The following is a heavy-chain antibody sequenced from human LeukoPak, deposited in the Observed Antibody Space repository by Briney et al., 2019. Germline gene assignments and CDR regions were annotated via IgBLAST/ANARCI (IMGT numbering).Heavy chain of an antibody. D-gene: IGHD3-10*01. V-gene: IGHV4-39*07. J-gene: IGHJ6*03. Sequence: SETLSLTCTVSGGSISSSSYYWGWIRQPPGKGLEWIGSIYYSGSTYYNPSLKSRVTISVDTSKNQFSLKLSSVTAADTAVYYCARGVPYYYGSGSFYYYYYYMDVWGKGTTVTVSS. CDR3: ARGVPYYYGSGSFYYYYYYMDV. CDR1: GGSISSSSYY. CDR2: IYYSGST.